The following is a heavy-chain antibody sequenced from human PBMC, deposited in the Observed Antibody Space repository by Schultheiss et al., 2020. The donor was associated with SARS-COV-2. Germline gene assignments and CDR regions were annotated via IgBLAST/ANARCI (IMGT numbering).Heavy chain of an antibody. V-gene: IGHV3-7*03. CDR2: IKQDGSEK. J-gene: IGHJ3*02. CDR1: GFTFSSYW. D-gene: IGHD4-17*01. CDR3: EVAMTTVTPDAFDI. Sequence: GGSLRLSCAASGFTFSSYWMSWVRQAPGKGLEWVANIKQDGSEKYYVDSVKGRFTISRDNAKNTLYLQMNSLRAEDTAVYYCEVAMTTVTPDAFDIWGQGTMVTVSS.